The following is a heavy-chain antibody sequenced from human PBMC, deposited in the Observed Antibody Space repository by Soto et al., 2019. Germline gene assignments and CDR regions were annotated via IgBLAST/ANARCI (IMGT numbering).Heavy chain of an antibody. V-gene: IGHV1-69*13. D-gene: IGHD5-12*01. CDR2: ITPIFGTA. CDR3: ARDHRARYSGYDGYYYGMDV. Sequence: GASVKVSCKASGGTFSSYAISWVRQAPGQGLEWMGGITPIFGTANYAQKFQGRVTITADESTSTAYMELSSLRSEDTAVYYCARDHRARYSGYDGYYYGMDVWGQGTTVTVSS. CDR1: GGTFSSYA. J-gene: IGHJ6*02.